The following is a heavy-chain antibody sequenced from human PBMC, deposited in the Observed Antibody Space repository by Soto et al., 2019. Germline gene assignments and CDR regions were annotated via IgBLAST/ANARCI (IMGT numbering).Heavy chain of an antibody. CDR3: ASRSSGLYVDY. CDR1: GFTFSSYA. J-gene: IGHJ4*02. CDR2: ISDGGDST. D-gene: IGHD6-19*01. V-gene: IGHV3-23*01. Sequence: EVQLLESGGGLVQPGGSLRLSCAASGFTFSSYAMSWVRQAPGKGLEWVSVISDGGDSTYYADSVKGRFTISRDNSKNTPYLQMNSLRAACTAVYYCASRSSGLYVDYWGQGTLGTVSS.